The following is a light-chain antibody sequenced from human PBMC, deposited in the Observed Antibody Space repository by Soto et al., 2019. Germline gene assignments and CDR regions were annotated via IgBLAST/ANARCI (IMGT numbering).Light chain of an antibody. CDR2: GNK. V-gene: IGLV1-40*01. CDR1: SSNIGADHD. Sequence: QSALTQPPSVSGAPGQRVTISCTGNSSNIGADHDVHWYQHLPGTAPKLLIYGNKNRPSGVPDRFSGSKSGTSASLAITGLQADDEADYYCQSYDSSLNGVFGGGTKVTVL. CDR3: QSYDSSLNGV. J-gene: IGLJ3*02.